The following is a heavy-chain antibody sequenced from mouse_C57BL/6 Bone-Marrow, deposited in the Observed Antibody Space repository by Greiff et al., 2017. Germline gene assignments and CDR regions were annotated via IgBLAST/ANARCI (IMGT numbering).Heavy chain of an antibody. CDR1: GFSFNTYS. Sequence: EVKLMESGGGLVQPKGSLKLSCAASGFSFNTYSMNWVRQAPGKGLEWVARIRSKSNNYATYYADSVKDRFTISRDDSESMLYLQMNNLKTEDTAMYYGVRHWLGAMHFWGQGNSGTVSS. CDR2: IRSKSNNYAT. V-gene: IGHV10-1*01. J-gene: IGHJ4*01. CDR3: VRHWLGAMHF.